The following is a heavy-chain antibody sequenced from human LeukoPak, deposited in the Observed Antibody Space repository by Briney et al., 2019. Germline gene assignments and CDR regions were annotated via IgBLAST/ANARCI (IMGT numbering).Heavy chain of an antibody. CDR2: ISGSGGST. CDR1: GFTFSSYA. CDR3: AKRETAMARNPYYFDY. Sequence: GGSLRLFCAASGFTFSSYAMSWVRQAPGKGLEWVSAISGSGGSTYYADSVKGRFTISRDNSKNTLYLQMNSLRAEDTAVYYCAKRETAMARNPYYFDYWGQGTLVTVSS. V-gene: IGHV3-23*01. J-gene: IGHJ4*02. D-gene: IGHD5-18*01.